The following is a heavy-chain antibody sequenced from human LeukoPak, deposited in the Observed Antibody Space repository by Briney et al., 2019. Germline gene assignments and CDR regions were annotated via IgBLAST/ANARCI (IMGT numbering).Heavy chain of an antibody. CDR1: GFTFSTYG. V-gene: IGHV3-23*01. CDR3: AKDRSIGTYYTFDS. D-gene: IGHD1-26*01. J-gene: IGHJ4*02. CDR2: VSPSGDIT. Sequence: GGSLRLSCAASGFTFSTYGMNWVRQAPGKGLEWVSGVSPSGDITYYADSVKGRFTISRDNSKNTVYLQMNNVRAEDTAVYYCAKDRSIGTYYTFDSWGQGTLVTVSS.